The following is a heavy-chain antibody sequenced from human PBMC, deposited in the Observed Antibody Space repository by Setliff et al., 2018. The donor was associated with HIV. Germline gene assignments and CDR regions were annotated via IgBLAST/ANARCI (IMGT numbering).Heavy chain of an antibody. J-gene: IGHJ4*02. CDR3: AREKSITSAWYGGYYFDY. CDR2: INQNGRT. D-gene: IGHD3-3*01. V-gene: IGHV4-34*01. Sequence: PSETLSLTCAVYGQSISDYYWSWIRQTPGKGLEWIGEINQNGRTNYNPALKSRVLVSLDTSKNQCSLHLVSVTAADTAVYFCAREKSITSAWYGGYYFDYWGQGTTVTVS. CDR1: GQSISDYY.